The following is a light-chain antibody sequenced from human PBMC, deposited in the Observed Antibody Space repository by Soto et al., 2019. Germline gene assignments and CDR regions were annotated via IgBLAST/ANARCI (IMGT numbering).Light chain of an antibody. CDR1: SSDIGGYNY. Sequence: QSVLTQPASVSGSPGQSITISCTGTSSDIGGYNYVSWCQQLPGKAPKILIFDVNNRPSGVSNRFSGSKSGNTASLTISGLQAEDEAYYFCSSFTSTTTWVFGGGTKLTVL. CDR2: DVN. V-gene: IGLV2-14*03. CDR3: SSFTSTTTWV. J-gene: IGLJ3*02.